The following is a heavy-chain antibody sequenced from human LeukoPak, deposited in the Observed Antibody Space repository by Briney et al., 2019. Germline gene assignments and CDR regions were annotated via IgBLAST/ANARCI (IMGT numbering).Heavy chain of an antibody. J-gene: IGHJ5*02. V-gene: IGHV1-69*04. CDR2: IIPILGIA. D-gene: IGHD2-2*01. CDR3: AREEGVVPAAIGVMYNWFDP. Sequence: ASVKVSCKASGGTFSSYAISWVRQAPGQGLEWMGRIIPILGIANYAQKFRGRVTITADKSTSTAYMELSSLRSEDTAVYYCAREEGVVPAAIGVMYNWFDPWGQGTLVTVSS. CDR1: GGTFSSYA.